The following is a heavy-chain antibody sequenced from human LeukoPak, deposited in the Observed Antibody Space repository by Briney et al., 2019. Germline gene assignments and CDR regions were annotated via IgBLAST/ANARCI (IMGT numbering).Heavy chain of an antibody. V-gene: IGHV3-23*01. CDR2: ICGSGGCT. D-gene: IGHD3-16*02. CDR1: GFTFSTYA. J-gene: IGHJ4*02. Sequence: GGSLRLSCAASGFTFSTYAMSRVRQAPGRGLEWVSGICGSGGCTYYADSVKGRFTISRDNSKNTLYLQMNSLRAEDTAVYYCASTPFYDYVWGSYRYRGLFDNWGQGTPVSVSS. CDR3: ASTPFYDYVWGSYRYRGLFDN.